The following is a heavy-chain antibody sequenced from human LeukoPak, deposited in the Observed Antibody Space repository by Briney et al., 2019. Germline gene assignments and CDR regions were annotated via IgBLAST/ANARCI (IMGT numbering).Heavy chain of an antibody. CDR3: AREGGFYGSGPLNDYGMDV. CDR1: GFSFSSYA. CDR2: ISDDGRNE. J-gene: IGHJ6*02. V-gene: IGHV3-30*04. D-gene: IGHD3-10*01. Sequence: PGKSLRLSCAASGFSFSSYAMNWVRQAPGKGLEWVAFISDDGRNEYYADSVKGRFTFSRDNSKNTLDLQMSSLRPEDTAVYYCAREGGFYGSGPLNDYGMDVWGQGTAVTVSS.